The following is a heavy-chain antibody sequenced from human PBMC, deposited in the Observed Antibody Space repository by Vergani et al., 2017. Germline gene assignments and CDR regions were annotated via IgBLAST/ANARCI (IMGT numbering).Heavy chain of an antibody. V-gene: IGHV4-34*01. CDR2: IDHTGRP. CDR3: ARVNTETNGHLYYYYYIDV. Sequence: QVQLQQWGGGLLKPSETLSLTCVVNGGSFTSYHWTWIRQSPGEGLEWVGDIDHTGRPDYNPSLKSRLTMSVDKSRNQFSLTLNSVTATDTAIYFFARVNTETNGHLYYYYYIDVGGQGTAVTVS. J-gene: IGHJ6*03. D-gene: IGHD4-11*01. CDR1: GGSFTSYH.